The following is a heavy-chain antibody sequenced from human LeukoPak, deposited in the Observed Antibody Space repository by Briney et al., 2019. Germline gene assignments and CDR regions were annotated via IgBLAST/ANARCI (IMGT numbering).Heavy chain of an antibody. Sequence: PSETLSLTCAVYGGSFSGYYWSWIRQPPGKGLERIGEINHSGSTNYNPSLKSRVTISVDTSKNQFSLKLSSVTAADTAVYYCARGVRGSFFNWFDPWGQGTLVTVSS. CDR1: GGSFSGYY. D-gene: IGHD3-10*01. CDR3: ARGVRGSFFNWFDP. CDR2: INHSGST. J-gene: IGHJ5*02. V-gene: IGHV4-34*01.